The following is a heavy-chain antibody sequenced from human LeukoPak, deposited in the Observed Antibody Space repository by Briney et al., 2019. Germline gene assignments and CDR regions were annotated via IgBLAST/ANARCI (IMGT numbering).Heavy chain of an antibody. Sequence: SVKVSCKASGGTFSSYAISWVRQAPGQGLEWMGGIIPIFGTANYAQKFQGRVTITADESTSTAYMELSSLRSEDTAVYYCALAVYYYDSSGYYYTGALDIWGQGTMVTVSS. CDR3: ALAVYYYDSSGYYYTGALDI. CDR1: GGTFSSYA. CDR2: IIPIFGTA. V-gene: IGHV1-69*13. J-gene: IGHJ3*02. D-gene: IGHD3-22*01.